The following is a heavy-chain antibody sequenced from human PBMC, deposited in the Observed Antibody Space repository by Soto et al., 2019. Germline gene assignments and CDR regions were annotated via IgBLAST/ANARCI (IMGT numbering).Heavy chain of an antibody. CDR3: ARGQFWSGHTYGLDV. D-gene: IGHD3-3*01. Sequence: SGTLSLTCAVSGGSINSGDYSWSWIRRPPGKGLEWIGYIYHSGSTNCNPSLKSRVTISVDRSMNQFSLKLRSVTAADTAVYYCARGQFWSGHTYGLDVWGQGTTVTVSS. J-gene: IGHJ6*02. CDR1: GGSINSGDYS. CDR2: IYHSGST. V-gene: IGHV4-30-2*01.